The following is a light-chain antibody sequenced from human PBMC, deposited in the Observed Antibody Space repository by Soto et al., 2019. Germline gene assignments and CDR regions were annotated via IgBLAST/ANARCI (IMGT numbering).Light chain of an antibody. CDR3: QQFRNWPWT. CDR2: TAS. CDR1: QSISIN. Sequence: EIVLTQSPGTLSVSPWDRVTLSCRASQSISINLAWYQHKPGQAPRLLMQTASSRASGVPARISGSGSGTEFTLTISSLQSEDFAVYYCQQFRNWPWTFGQGTKVDIK. V-gene: IGKV3-15*01. J-gene: IGKJ1*01.